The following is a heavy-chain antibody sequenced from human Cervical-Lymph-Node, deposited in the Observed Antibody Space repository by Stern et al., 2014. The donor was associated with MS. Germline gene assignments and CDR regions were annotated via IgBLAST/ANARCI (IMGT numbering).Heavy chain of an antibody. CDR3: ARSNYCSGGSCYYYYGMDV. V-gene: IGHV1-2*06. Sequence: VQLVQSGAEVKKPGASVKVSCKASGYTFTGYYMHWVRQAPGQGLEWMGRINPHNGGTNYAQKFQVRVTMTRDTSISTAYMELSRLRSDDTAVYYCARSNYCSGGSCYYYYGMDVWGQGTTVTVSS. D-gene: IGHD2-15*01. CDR2: INPHNGGT. CDR1: GYTFTGYY. J-gene: IGHJ6*02.